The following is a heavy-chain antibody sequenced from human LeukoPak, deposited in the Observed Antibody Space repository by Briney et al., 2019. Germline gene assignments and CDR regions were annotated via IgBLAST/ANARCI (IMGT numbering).Heavy chain of an antibody. CDR3: ARVSSHRNYDFWSGYYSPPDY. Sequence: GASVKVSCKASGYTFTSYGISWVRQAPGQGLEWMGWISAYNGNTNYAQKLQGRVTMTTDTSTSKAYMELRSLRSDDTAVYYCARVSSHRNYDFWSGYYSPPDYWGQGTLVTVSS. V-gene: IGHV1-18*01. J-gene: IGHJ4*02. CDR1: GYTFTSYG. D-gene: IGHD3-3*01. CDR2: ISAYNGNT.